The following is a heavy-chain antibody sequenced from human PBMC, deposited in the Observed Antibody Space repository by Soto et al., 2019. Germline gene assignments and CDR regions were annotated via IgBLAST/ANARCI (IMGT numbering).Heavy chain of an antibody. CDR1: GGTFSSYA. Sequence: QVQLVQSGAEVKKPGSSVKVSCKASGGTFSSYAISWVRQAPGQGLEWMGGIIPIFGTANYAQKFQGRVTITADESTSTAYMELSSLRSEDTAVYYCAGDCSGGSCYYYYGMDVWGQGTTVTVSS. CDR2: IIPIFGTA. V-gene: IGHV1-69*01. J-gene: IGHJ6*02. CDR3: AGDCSGGSCYYYYGMDV. D-gene: IGHD2-15*01.